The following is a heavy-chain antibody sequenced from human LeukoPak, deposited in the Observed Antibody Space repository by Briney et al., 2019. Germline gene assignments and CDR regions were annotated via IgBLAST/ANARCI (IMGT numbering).Heavy chain of an antibody. CDR1: GGSFSGYY. J-gene: IGHJ2*01. CDR3: ASRKGSYYL. V-gene: IGHV4-34*01. Sequence: SETLSLTCAVYGGSFSGYYWSWIRQPPGKGLEWIGEINHSGSTNYNPSLKSRVTISVDTSKNQFSLKLSSVTAADTAVYYCASRKGSYYLWGRGTLVTVSS. CDR2: INHSGST. D-gene: IGHD3-10*01.